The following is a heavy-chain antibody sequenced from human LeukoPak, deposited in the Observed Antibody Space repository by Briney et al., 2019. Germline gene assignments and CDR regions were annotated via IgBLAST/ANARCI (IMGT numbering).Heavy chain of an antibody. CDR1: GFTFSTYW. CDR3: ARGPYCGGDCPLGNWFDP. D-gene: IGHD2-21*01. V-gene: IGHV3-7*03. CDR2: IKQDGSEI. Sequence: GGSLRLSCAASGFTFSTYWMSWVRQAPGKGLEWVANIKQDGSEISYVDSVKGRFTISRDNSKNTLYLQMNSLRAEDTAVYYCARGPYCGGDCPLGNWFDPWGQGTLVTVSS. J-gene: IGHJ5*02.